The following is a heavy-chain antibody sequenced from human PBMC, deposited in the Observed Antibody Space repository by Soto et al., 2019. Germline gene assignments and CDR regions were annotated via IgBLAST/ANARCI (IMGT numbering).Heavy chain of an antibody. CDR2: LYSNGNT. J-gene: IGHJ3*02. D-gene: IGHD5-18*01. Sequence: QVQLQESGPGLVKPSQTLSLSCTVSGGSVSSGGYYWSWIRQDPGQGLEWLGYLYSNGNTYYNPSLKSRIIISSGTSQSQFSLRLSSVTAADTAMYFCARGRLPIQQGFDIWGQGRMVTVSS. CDR3: ARGRLPIQQGFDI. CDR1: GGSVSSGGYY. V-gene: IGHV4-31*03.